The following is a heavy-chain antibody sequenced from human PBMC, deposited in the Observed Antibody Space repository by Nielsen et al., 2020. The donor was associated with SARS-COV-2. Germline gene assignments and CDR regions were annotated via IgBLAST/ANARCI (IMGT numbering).Heavy chain of an antibody. V-gene: IGHV3-7*03. CDR1: GFTFSDYL. D-gene: IGHD3-10*01. Sequence: GESLKISCAASGFTFSDYLMSWVRQAPGKGLEWVANIHQDGGETRYADSVKGRFTISRDNAKNSLYLQMNSLRAEDTAMYYCARNFYGSGSYPFDPWGQGTLVTVSS. CDR3: ARNFYGSGSYPFDP. CDR2: IHQDGGET. J-gene: IGHJ5*02.